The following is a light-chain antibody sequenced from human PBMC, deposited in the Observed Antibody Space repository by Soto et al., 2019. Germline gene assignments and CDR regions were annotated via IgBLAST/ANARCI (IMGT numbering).Light chain of an antibody. J-gene: IGLJ7*01. V-gene: IGLV1-47*01. Sequence: QSVLTQPPSLSVTPGQTVTISWIGSRSNIGSAIVHWYQQLPGTAPKHLIYMNSHRPPGAPDRFSASKSGTSASLVITGLRPEDEADYFWVAGDAKLSSGVVGG. CDR3: VAGDAKLSSGV. CDR2: MNS. CDR1: RSNIGSAI.